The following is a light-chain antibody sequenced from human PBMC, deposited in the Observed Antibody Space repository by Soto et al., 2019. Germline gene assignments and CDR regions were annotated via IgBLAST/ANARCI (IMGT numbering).Light chain of an antibody. J-gene: IGLJ2*01. Sequence: QSALTQPPSASGSPGQSVAISCTGTSSDVGGNNYVSWYQQHPGKAPKLMVYEVTKRPSGVPDRFSGSKSGNTASLPVSGLQAEDEADYYCSSYAGSNNVIFGGGTKVTVL. CDR2: EVT. CDR1: SSDVGGNNY. CDR3: SSYAGSNNVI. V-gene: IGLV2-8*01.